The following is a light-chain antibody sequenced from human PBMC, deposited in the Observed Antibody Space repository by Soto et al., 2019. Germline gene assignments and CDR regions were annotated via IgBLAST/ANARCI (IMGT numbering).Light chain of an antibody. V-gene: IGLV1-44*01. Sequence: QSVLTQPPSASGAPGQRVTISCSGRSSNIGENTVAWFQQLPGTAPKVLISASDKRPSGVPDRFSGSKSGTSASLAISGLQSEDEAIYYCAAWDVSLNGHVFGTGTKVTVL. CDR1: SSNIGENT. CDR2: ASD. CDR3: AAWDVSLNGHV. J-gene: IGLJ1*01.